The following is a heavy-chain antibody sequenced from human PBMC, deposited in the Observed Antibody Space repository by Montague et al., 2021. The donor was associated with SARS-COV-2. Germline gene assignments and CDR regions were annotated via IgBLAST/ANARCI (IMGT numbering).Heavy chain of an antibody. J-gene: IGHJ6*03. CDR1: GGSFSTYS. Sequence: SETLSLTCAVHGGSFSTYSCNWIRQRPGKGLEWIGEIHHGGSTNYNPSLKSRVTISADTSKNQFSLKLTSVAAADTAVYYCARLGDGVVPSPILGVGPYYSYYYMDVWGKGTTVTVSS. D-gene: IGHD3-10*01. CDR2: IHHGGST. V-gene: IGHV4-34*01. CDR3: ARLGDGVVPSPILGVGPYYSYYYMDV.